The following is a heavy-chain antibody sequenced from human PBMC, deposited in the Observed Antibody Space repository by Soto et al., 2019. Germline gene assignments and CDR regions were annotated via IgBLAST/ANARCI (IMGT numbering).Heavy chain of an antibody. J-gene: IGHJ6*02. D-gene: IGHD3-3*01. CDR3: AKGTTIFGVVTPGDV. V-gene: IGHV3-30*18. CDR2: ISYDGNNK. Sequence: PGESLRLSCAASGFTFSSYGMHWVRQAPGKGLGWVAVISYDGNNKYYADSVKGRFTISRDNSKNTLYLQMNSLRAEDTAVYYCAKGTTIFGVVTPGDVWGQGTTVTVSS. CDR1: GFTFSSYG.